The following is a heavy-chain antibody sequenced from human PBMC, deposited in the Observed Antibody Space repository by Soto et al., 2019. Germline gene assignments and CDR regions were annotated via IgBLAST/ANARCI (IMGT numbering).Heavy chain of an antibody. D-gene: IGHD1-26*01. V-gene: IGHV3-33*01. J-gene: IGHJ4*02. CDR1: SFSFSSSG. CDR2: IWDDGGNK. CDR3: ARSSGSYFAAFYDT. Sequence: QAQLEESGGGVVQPGTSLRLSCSASSFSFSSSGMHWVRQPPGKGLEWVAAIWDDGGNKYYADSVRGRFTISRDNSKNTLFLQTNSLRAEDTALYCCARSSGSYFAAFYDTWGQGTLVSVSS.